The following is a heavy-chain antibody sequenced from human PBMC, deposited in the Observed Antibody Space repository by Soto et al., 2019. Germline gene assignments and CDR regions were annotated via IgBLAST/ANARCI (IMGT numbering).Heavy chain of an antibody. J-gene: IGHJ4*02. CDR1: GGSISSHY. CDR2: IDYSGST. V-gene: IGHV4-59*11. D-gene: IGHD3-9*01. CDR3: ASMRTSGYWYFDY. Sequence: SETLSLTCTVSGGSISSHYWSWIRQSPGKGMEWIGNIDYSGSTNYNPSLKSRVTISVDTSKKQFSLKLRSVTGADTAVYYCASMRTSGYWYFDYWGQGTLVNVSS.